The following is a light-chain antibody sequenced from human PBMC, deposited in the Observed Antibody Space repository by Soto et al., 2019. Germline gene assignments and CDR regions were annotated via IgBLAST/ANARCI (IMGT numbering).Light chain of an antibody. CDR1: QGISSN. CDR2: AAS. CDR3: QQANSFPLT. Sequence: DIQMTQSPSTLSASVGDRVTITCRASQGISSNLAWYQQKPGKAPNLLIYAASTLHSGVPSRFSGSGSGTDFTLTISSLQPEDFATYYCQQANSFPLTFGGGTKVDI. V-gene: IGKV1-12*01. J-gene: IGKJ4*01.